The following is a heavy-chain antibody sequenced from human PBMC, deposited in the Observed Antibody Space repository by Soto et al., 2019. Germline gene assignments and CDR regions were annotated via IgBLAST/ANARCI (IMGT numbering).Heavy chain of an antibody. J-gene: IGHJ5*02. CDR2: INIDGTTT. Sequence: GGSLRLSCAASGFAFSTKWMHWVRQGPGKGLVWVSRINIDGTTTNYADSVKGRFTISRDNAKNMRYLQMDSLRAEDTAVYYCARIPYSDTDPCPWGQGTLVTVSS. CDR1: GFAFSTKW. CDR3: ARIPYSDTDPCP. V-gene: IGHV3-74*01. D-gene: IGHD1-26*01.